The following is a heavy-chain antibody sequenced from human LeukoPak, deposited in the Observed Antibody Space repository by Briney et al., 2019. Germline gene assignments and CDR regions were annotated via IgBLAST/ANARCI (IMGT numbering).Heavy chain of an antibody. CDR1: GFTFSSYG. CDR2: ISYDGSNK. V-gene: IGHV3-30*18. CDR3: AKTYYYDSSGFSAFDP. D-gene: IGHD3-22*01. Sequence: GGSLRLSCAASGFTFSSYGMHCVRQAPGKGLEWVAVISYDGSNKYYADSVKGRFTISRDNSKNTLYLQMNSLRAEDTAVYYCAKTYYYDSSGFSAFDPWGQGTLVTVSS. J-gene: IGHJ5*02.